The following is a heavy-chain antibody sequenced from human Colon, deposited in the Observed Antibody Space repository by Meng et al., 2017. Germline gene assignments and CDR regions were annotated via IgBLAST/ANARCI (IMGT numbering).Heavy chain of an antibody. V-gene: IGHV4-34*01. CDR3: AREMLSSGWYGGRWFDP. J-gene: IGHJ5*02. Sequence: VQRKQRVAGCCSRSETLSLTCAVYGGSFSGYYWRRIRQPPGEELKWIGEINHSGSTNYNPSLKSRVTTSVDTSKNQFSLKLSSVTAADTAVYYCAREMLSSGWYGGRWFDPWGQGTLVTVSS. CDR1: GGSFSGYY. CDR2: INHSGST. D-gene: IGHD6-19*01.